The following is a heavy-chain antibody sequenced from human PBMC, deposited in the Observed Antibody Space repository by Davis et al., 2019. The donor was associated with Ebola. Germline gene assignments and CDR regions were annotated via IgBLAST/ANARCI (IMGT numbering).Heavy chain of an antibody. D-gene: IGHD3-22*01. CDR3: ARVKVVTTRDFDY. V-gene: IGHV3-21*01. J-gene: IGHJ4*02. CDR1: GFTFSSYT. Sequence: PGGSPRLSCAASGFTFSSYTMNWVRQAPGKGLEWVASISSSSSYIYYADSLKGRFTISRDNAKNSLYLQMNSLRAADTAVYYCARVKVVTTRDFDYWGQGTLVTVSS. CDR2: ISSSSSYI.